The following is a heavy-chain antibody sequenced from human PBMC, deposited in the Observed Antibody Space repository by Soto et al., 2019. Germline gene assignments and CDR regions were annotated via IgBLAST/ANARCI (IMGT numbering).Heavy chain of an antibody. Sequence: PGGSLRLSCAASGFTFSSYGMHWVRQAPGKGLEWVAVISYDGSNKYYADSVKGRLTISRDNSKNTLYLQMNSLRAEDTAVYYCAKAIDGTTVTNNWFDPCGQGTLVTVSS. CDR2: ISYDGSNK. CDR3: AKAIDGTTVTNNWFDP. D-gene: IGHD4-4*01. CDR1: GFTFSSYG. V-gene: IGHV3-30*18. J-gene: IGHJ5*02.